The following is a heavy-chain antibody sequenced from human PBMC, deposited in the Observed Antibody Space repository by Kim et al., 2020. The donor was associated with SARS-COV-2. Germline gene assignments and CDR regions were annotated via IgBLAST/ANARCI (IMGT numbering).Heavy chain of an antibody. CDR3: VREPNY. J-gene: IGHJ4*02. CDR2: SAI. Sequence: SAIKTADSRSGRFTISRDNAKKALSLQMNSLTPEDTAVYYCVREPNYWGQGTLVTVSS. V-gene: IGHV3-11*01.